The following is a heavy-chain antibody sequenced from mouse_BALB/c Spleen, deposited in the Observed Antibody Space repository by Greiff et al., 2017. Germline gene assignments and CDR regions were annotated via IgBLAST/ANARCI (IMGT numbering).Heavy chain of an antibody. Sequence: EVQLQQSGPSLVKPSQTLSLTCSVTGDSITSGYWNWIRKFPGNKLEYMGYISYSGSTYYNPSLKSRISITRDTSKNQYYLQLNSVTTEDTATYYCARGTTVVGPFAYWGQGTLVTVSA. D-gene: IGHD1-1*01. V-gene: IGHV3-8*02. CDR3: ARGTTVVGPFAY. J-gene: IGHJ3*01. CDR1: GDSITSGY. CDR2: ISYSGST.